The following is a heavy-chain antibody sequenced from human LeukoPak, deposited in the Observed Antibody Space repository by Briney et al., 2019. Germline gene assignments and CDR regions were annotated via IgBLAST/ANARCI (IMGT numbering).Heavy chain of an antibody. CDR1: GFRFSDYY. CDR2: ISSSSSYT. CDR3: ASTGSSGWNYFDY. J-gene: IGHJ4*02. V-gene: IGHV3-11*06. Sequence: PGWSLRLSCAASGFRFSDYYMSWIRQAPGEGLEWASYISSSSSYTNYADSVKGRFTISRDNAKNSLYLQMNSLRAEDTAVYYCASTGSSGWNYFDYWGQGTLVTVSS. D-gene: IGHD6-19*01.